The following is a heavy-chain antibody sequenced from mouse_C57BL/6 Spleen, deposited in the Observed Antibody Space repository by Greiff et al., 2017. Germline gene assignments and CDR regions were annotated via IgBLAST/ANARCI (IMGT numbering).Heavy chain of an antibody. D-gene: IGHD6-1*01. J-gene: IGHJ2*01. CDR1: GYSITSGYY. CDR2: ISYDGSN. Sequence: EVKLEESGPGLVKPSQSLSLTCSVTGYSITSGYYWNWIRQFPGNKLEWMGYISYDGSNNYNPSLKNRISITRDTSKSQCFLKLNSVTTEDTATYYCARESDSLYYFDYWSQGTTLTVSS. CDR3: ARESDSLYYFDY. V-gene: IGHV3-6*01.